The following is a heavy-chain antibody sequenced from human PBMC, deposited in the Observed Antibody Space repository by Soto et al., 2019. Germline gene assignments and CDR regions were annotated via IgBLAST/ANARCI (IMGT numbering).Heavy chain of an antibody. D-gene: IGHD3-10*01. V-gene: IGHV1-69*01. CDR3: ARVSRGELLMSGAFDI. CDR1: GGTFSSYA. J-gene: IGHJ3*02. CDR2: IIPIFGTA. Sequence: QVQLVQSGAEVKKPGSSVKVSCKASGGTFSSYAISWVRQAPGQGLEWMGGIIPIFGTANYAKKFQGRVTITADESTSTAYMELSSLRSEDTAVYYCARVSRGELLMSGAFDIWGQGTMVTVSS.